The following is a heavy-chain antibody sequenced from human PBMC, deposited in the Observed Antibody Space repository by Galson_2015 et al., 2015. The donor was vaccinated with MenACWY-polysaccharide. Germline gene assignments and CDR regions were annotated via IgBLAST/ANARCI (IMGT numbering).Heavy chain of an antibody. CDR1: GASVSSTTDY. D-gene: IGHD1-26*01. CDR3: AREPTYSGSFGWFDS. CDR2: MSSNGGA. V-gene: IGHV4-61*01. Sequence: LTCTVSGASVSSTTDYWSWLRPPPGKGLAWIGFMSSNGGANRNPSLKSRVTISIDTSKNQFSLRLNSVTAADTAMYYCAREPTYSGSFGWFDSWGQGTLVTVSP. J-gene: IGHJ5*01.